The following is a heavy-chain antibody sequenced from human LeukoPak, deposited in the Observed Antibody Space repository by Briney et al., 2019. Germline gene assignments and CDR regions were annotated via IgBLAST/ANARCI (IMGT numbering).Heavy chain of an antibody. CDR1: GYTFTSYG. CDR2: ISAYNGNT. D-gene: IGHD2-2*01. V-gene: IGHV1-18*01. J-gene: IGHJ4*02. CDR3: ARTYCSSTSCYSGY. Sequence: ASVKVSCKASGYTFTSYGISWVRQAPGQGLEWMGWISAYNGNTNYAQKLQGRVTMTTDTSTSTAYIELRSLRSDDTAVYYCARTYCSSTSCYSGYWGQGTLVTVSS.